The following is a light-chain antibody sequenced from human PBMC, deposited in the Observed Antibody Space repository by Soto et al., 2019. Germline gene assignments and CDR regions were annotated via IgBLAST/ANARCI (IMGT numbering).Light chain of an antibody. Sequence: EIVMTQFPVTLSVSPGETATLSCRASQSVQRYLAWFQQKPGQAPRLLIFGASTRATGIPARFSGSGSGTEFTLTISSLQSEDFAVYYCQKYNNWPLAFGQGTRLEIK. CDR1: QSVQRY. J-gene: IGKJ5*01. CDR3: QKYNNWPLA. CDR2: GAS. V-gene: IGKV3-15*01.